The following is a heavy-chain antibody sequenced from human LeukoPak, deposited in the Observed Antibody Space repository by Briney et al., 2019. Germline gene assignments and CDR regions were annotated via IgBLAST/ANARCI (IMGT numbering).Heavy chain of an antibody. D-gene: IGHD2-2*01. CDR3: AIYCSSTSCYPLDAFDI. CDR1: GFTFSSYW. J-gene: IGHJ3*02. CDR2: MKQHGSEK. V-gene: IGHV3-7*01. Sequence: PGGSLRLSCAASGFTFSSYWMSWVRQAPGKGLEWVANMKQHGSEKYYVDSVKGRFTISRDNAKNSLYLQMNSLRAEDTAVYYCAIYCSSTSCYPLDAFDIWGQGTMVTVSS.